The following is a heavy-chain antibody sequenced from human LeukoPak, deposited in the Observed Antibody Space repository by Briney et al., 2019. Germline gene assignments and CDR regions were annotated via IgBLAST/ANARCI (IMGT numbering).Heavy chain of an antibody. V-gene: IGHV1-2*02. CDR3: ATRLGEFSSRDAFNI. Sequence: GASVKVSCKASGYTFTGYYMHWVRQAPGQGLEWMGWINPNSGGTNYAQKFQGRVTMTRDTSISTAYMELRSLTYEDTAVYYCATRLGEFSSRDAFNIWGQGTMVTVSS. J-gene: IGHJ3*02. CDR1: GYTFTGYY. CDR2: INPNSGGT. D-gene: IGHD3-16*02.